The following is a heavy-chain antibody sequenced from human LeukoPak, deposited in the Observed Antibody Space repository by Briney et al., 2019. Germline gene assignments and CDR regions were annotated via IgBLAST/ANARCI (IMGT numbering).Heavy chain of an antibody. D-gene: IGHD4-11*01. CDR2: IWYDGSNK. V-gene: IGHV3-33*01. Sequence: GGSLRLSCSASGFTFSSYGMHWVRQAPGKGLEWVAVIWYDGSNKYYADSVKGRFTISRDNSKNTLYLQMNSLRAEDTAVYYCARDLRLQSLDYWGQGTLVTVSS. CDR3: ARDLRLQSLDY. J-gene: IGHJ4*02. CDR1: GFTFSSYG.